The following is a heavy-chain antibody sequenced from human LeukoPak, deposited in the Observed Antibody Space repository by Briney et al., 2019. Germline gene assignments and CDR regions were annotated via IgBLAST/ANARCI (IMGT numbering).Heavy chain of an antibody. Sequence: PSETLSLTCTVSGGSISSGGYYWSWIRQHPGKGLEWIGYIYYSGSTYYNPSLKSRVTISVDTCKNQFSLKLSSVTAADTAVYYCARLRRAADFDYWGQGTLVTVSS. CDR3: ARLRRAADFDY. V-gene: IGHV4-31*03. D-gene: IGHD2-15*01. CDR1: GGSISSGGYY. CDR2: IYYSGST. J-gene: IGHJ4*02.